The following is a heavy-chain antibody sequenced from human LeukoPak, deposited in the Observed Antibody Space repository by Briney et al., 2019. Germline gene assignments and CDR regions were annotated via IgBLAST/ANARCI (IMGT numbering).Heavy chain of an antibody. V-gene: IGHV1-18*01. CDR1: GYTFTSYG. CDR2: ISAYNGNT. Sequence: ASVTVSCKASGYTFTSYGISWVRQAPGQGLEWMGWISAYNGNTNYAQKLQGRVTMTTDTSTSTAYMELRSLRSDDTAVYYCAGDGDIVVVVAATDAFDVWGQGTMVTVSS. D-gene: IGHD2-15*01. J-gene: IGHJ3*01. CDR3: AGDGDIVVVVAATDAFDV.